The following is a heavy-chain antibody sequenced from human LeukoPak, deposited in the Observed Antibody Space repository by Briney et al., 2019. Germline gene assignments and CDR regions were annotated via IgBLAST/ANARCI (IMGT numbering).Heavy chain of an antibody. CDR1: GGSFSGYY. Sequence: PSETLSLTCAVYGGSFSGYYWSWIRQPPGKGLEWIGEINHSGSTNYNPSLKSRVTISVDTSKNQFSLKLSSVTAADTAVYYCARKPTYYYDSSGYELDAFDIWGQGTMVTVSS. V-gene: IGHV4-34*01. D-gene: IGHD3-22*01. J-gene: IGHJ3*02. CDR3: ARKPTYYYDSSGYELDAFDI. CDR2: INHSGST.